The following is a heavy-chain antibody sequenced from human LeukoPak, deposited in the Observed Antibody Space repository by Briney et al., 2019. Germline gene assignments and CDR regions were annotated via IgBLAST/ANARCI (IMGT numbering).Heavy chain of an antibody. Sequence: TGGSLRLSRAASGFTFSSYWMSWVRQAPGKGLEWVANIKQDGSEKYYVDSVKGRFTISRDNAKNSLYLQMNSLRAEDTAVYYCGSGTYYFDYWGQGALVTVSS. V-gene: IGHV3-7*01. J-gene: IGHJ4*02. D-gene: IGHD3-10*01. CDR1: GFTFSSYW. CDR3: GSGTYYFDY. CDR2: IKQDGSEK.